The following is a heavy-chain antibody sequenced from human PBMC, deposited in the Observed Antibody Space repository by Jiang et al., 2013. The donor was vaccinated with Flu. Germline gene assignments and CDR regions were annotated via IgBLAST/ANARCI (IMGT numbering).Heavy chain of an antibody. CDR3: AKTAAADRREYNWFDP. CDR2: IFHDGDT. Sequence: GLVKPSGTLSLNCNVSGDSISSSHWWTWVRQPPGEGLEWIGEIFHDGDTNYNPSLKSRVTISVDKSENQFSLKLSSVTAADTAVYYCAKTAAADRREYNWFDPWGQGTLVTVSS. V-gene: IGHV4-4*02. D-gene: IGHD6-13*01. CDR1: GDSISSSHW. J-gene: IGHJ5*02.